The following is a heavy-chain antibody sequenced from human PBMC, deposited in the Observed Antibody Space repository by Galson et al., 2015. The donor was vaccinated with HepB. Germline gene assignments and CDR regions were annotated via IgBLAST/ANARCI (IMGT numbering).Heavy chain of an antibody. D-gene: IGHD2-21*02. V-gene: IGHV1-3*01. J-gene: IGHJ2*01. CDR2: ISAGNGNT. CDR1: FTSYA. CDR3: ARQRHIVAVTAPYWYFDL. Sequence: FTSYAMHWVRQAPGQRLEWMGWISAGNGNTKYSQKFQGRVTITRDTSASTAYMELSSLRSEDTAVYYCARQRHIVAVTAPYWYFDLWGRGTLVTVSS.